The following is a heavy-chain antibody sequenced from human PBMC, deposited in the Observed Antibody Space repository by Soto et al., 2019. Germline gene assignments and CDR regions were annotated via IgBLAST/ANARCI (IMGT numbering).Heavy chain of an antibody. Sequence: QVQLVQSGAEVKKPGASVNVSCKASGFTFTIYNISWVRQAPGQGLEWMGWISTYNDNTNYAQNLQGRVTMTTDTATTTPYMEVRSLRSDDTAVYYCAGGDSWGRGTLVTVSS. J-gene: IGHJ2*01. CDR1: GFTFTIYN. CDR3: AGGDS. D-gene: IGHD3-10*01. CDR2: ISTYNDNT. V-gene: IGHV1-18*01.